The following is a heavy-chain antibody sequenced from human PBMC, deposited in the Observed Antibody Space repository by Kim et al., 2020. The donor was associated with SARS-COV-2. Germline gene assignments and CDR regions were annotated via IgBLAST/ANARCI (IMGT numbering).Heavy chain of an antibody. D-gene: IGHD3-10*01. V-gene: IGHV3-33*01. J-gene: IGHJ4*02. CDR3: ARDGEEGYYGSGSQILDY. Sequence: GGSLRLSCAASGFTFSSYGMHWVRQAPGKGLEWVAVIWYDGSNKYYADSVKGRFTISRDNSKNTLYLQMNSLRAEDTAVYYCARDGEEGYYGSGSQILDYWGQGTLVTVSS. CDR2: IWYDGSNK. CDR1: GFTFSSYG.